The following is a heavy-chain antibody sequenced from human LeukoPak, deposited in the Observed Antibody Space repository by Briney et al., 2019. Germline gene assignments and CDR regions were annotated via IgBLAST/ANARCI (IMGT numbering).Heavy chain of an antibody. Sequence: ASVKVSCKASGYTFTNYGISWVRQAPGQGLEWMGWVSAYADDTNYVQKFQGRITMTTDTSTSTAYVELRSLRSDDTAVYYCARDSIGCHGFDYWGQGTLVPVPS. D-gene: IGHD2-15*01. CDR2: VSAYADDT. J-gene: IGHJ4*02. CDR1: GYTFTNYG. CDR3: ARDSIGCHGFDY. V-gene: IGHV1-18*01.